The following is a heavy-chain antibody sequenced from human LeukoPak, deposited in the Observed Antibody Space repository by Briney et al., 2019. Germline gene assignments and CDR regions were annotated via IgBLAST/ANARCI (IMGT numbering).Heavy chain of an antibody. CDR3: ARDGFSIQLWFDY. V-gene: IGHV3-30-3*01. D-gene: IGHD5-18*01. Sequence: GGSLRLSCAASGFTFSSYAMHWVRQAPGKGLEWVAVISYDGSNKYYADSVKGRFTISRDNSKNTLYLQMNSLRAEDTAVYYCARDGFSIQLWFDYWGQGTLVTVSS. J-gene: IGHJ4*02. CDR1: GFTFSSYA. CDR2: ISYDGSNK.